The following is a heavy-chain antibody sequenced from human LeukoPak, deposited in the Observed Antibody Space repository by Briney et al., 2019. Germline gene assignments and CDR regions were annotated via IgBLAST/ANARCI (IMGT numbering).Heavy chain of an antibody. CDR3: ARDRAWNGGWYYFDY. CDR1: GFTFSSYA. J-gene: IGHJ4*02. CDR2: ISYDGSNK. D-gene: IGHD6-19*01. Sequence: PGGSLRLSCAASGFTFSSYAMHWVRQAPGKGLEWVAVISYDGSNKYYADSVKGRFTISRDNSKNTLYLQMNSLRAEDTAVYYCARDRAWNGGWYYFDYWGQGTLVTVPS. V-gene: IGHV3-30-3*01.